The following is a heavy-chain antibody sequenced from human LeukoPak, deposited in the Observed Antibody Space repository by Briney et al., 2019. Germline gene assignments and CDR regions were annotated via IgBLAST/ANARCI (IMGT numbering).Heavy chain of an antibody. CDR2: MNSDGSST. CDR1: GFTFSVYG. D-gene: IGHD6-13*01. J-gene: IGHJ4*02. CDR3: ARADRYSYNWYWDF. Sequence: GGSLRLSCAASGFTFSVYGMSWVRQAPGKGLEWVSRMNSDGSSTNYADSVKGRFTISRDNAKNTLYLQMNSLRAEDTAVYYCARADRYSYNWYWDFWGQGTLVTVSS. V-gene: IGHV3-74*01.